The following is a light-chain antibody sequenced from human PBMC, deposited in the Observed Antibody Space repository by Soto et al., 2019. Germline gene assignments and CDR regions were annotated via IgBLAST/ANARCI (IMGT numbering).Light chain of an antibody. CDR3: QQCYSTPRKT. CDR1: QSISSY. J-gene: IGKJ1*01. CDR2: AAS. V-gene: IGKV1-39*01. Sequence: DIQMTQSPSSLSASVGDRVTITCRASQSISSYLNWYQQKPGKAPKLLIYAASSLQSGVPSRFSGSGSGTDFTLTISSLQPEDVATYYCQQCYSTPRKTFGHGTKVEIK.